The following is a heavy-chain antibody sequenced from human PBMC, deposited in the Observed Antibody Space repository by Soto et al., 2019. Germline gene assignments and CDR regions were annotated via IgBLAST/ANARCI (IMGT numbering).Heavy chain of an antibody. Sequence: ASVKVSCKASGYTFTSYYMHWVRQAPGQGLEWMGIINPSGGSTSYAQKFQGRVTMTRDTSTSTVYMELSSLRSEDTAVYYCAREGEGYYGSGSYYNWGQGTLVTVSS. CDR2: INPSGGST. V-gene: IGHV1-46*01. J-gene: IGHJ4*02. CDR1: GYTFTSYY. CDR3: AREGEGYYGSGSYYN. D-gene: IGHD3-10*01.